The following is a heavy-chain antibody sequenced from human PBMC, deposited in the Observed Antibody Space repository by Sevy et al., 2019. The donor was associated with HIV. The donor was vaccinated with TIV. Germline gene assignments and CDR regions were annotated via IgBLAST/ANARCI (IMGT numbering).Heavy chain of an antibody. CDR1: GYTFTTHG. Sequence: ASVKVSCKSSGYTFTTHGLSWVRQAPGQGLEWMGWMSPYNGDTNYAQKFQGGVTMAADTSTSTAYMELKSLRSGDTAVYYCAVHMTTSFDHWGQGTLVTVSS. V-gene: IGHV1-18*01. D-gene: IGHD4-4*01. CDR3: AVHMTTSFDH. J-gene: IGHJ4*02. CDR2: MSPYNGDT.